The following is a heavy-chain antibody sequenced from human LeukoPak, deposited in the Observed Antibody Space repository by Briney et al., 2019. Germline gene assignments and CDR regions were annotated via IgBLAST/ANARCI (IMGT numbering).Heavy chain of an antibody. CDR3: ASSYSSSSGFDY. Sequence: SETLSLTCTVSGGSVSSGSYYWSWIRQPPGKGLEWIGYIYYSGSTNYNPSLKSRVTISVDTSKNQFSLKLSSVTAADTAVYYCASSYSSSSGFDYWGQGTLVTVSS. V-gene: IGHV4-61*01. CDR2: IYYSGST. D-gene: IGHD6-6*01. J-gene: IGHJ4*02. CDR1: GGSVSSGSYY.